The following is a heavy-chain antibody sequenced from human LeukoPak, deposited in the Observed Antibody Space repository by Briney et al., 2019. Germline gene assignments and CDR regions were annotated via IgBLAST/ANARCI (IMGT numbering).Heavy chain of an antibody. V-gene: IGHV4-39*07. CDR2: IYYSGST. CDR3: ARDFSYYGSGTYYYGMDV. Sequence: SETLSLTCTVSGGSISSSSYYWGWIRQPPGKGLEWIGSIYYSGSTYYNPSLKSRVTISVDTSKNQFSLKLSSVTAADTAVYYCARDFSYYGSGTYYYGMDVWGQGTTVTVSS. J-gene: IGHJ6*02. D-gene: IGHD3-10*01. CDR1: GGSISSSSYY.